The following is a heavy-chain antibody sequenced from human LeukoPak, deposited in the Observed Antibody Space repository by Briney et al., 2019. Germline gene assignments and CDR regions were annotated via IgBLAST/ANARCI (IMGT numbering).Heavy chain of an antibody. J-gene: IGHJ4*02. CDR3: AREGDSGWLRSPYYFDY. V-gene: IGHV1-8*01. Sequence: GASVKVSCKASGYTFTSYDINWVRQATGQGLEWMGWMNPNSGNTGYAQKFQGRVTMTRNTSISTAYMELSSLRSEDTAVYYCAREGDSGWLRSPYYFDYWGQGTLVTVSS. D-gene: IGHD5-12*01. CDR1: GYTFTSYD. CDR2: MNPNSGNT.